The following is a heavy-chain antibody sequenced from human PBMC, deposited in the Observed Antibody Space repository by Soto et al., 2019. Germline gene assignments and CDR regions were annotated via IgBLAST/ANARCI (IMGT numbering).Heavy chain of an antibody. V-gene: IGHV1-18*01. CDR1: GYTLTRNR. Sequence: QVQLVQSGAEVKKPGASVKVSYKASGYTLTRNRISWVRQAPGQGLEWMGWISAYNGNTKYAQKLQGRVTMTTDTSTSTAYMELRSHRSADAAVYYCARDGPPAPYWGEGSLVPVSS. CDR3: ARDGPPAPY. D-gene: IGHD2-2*01. CDR2: ISAYNGNT. J-gene: IGHJ4*02.